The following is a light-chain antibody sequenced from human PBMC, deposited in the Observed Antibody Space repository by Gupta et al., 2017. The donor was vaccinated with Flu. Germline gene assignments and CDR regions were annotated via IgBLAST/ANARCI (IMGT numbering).Light chain of an antibody. Sequence: SYELTQPPSVSVSPGQTARITCSGDVLPKKYAYWYQQKSDQAPVLVIYEDSKRPSGIPERFSGASSETMATLTISGAQVEDEAVYDCYSTDISGSHGVFGGGTKLTVL. CDR1: VLPKKY. CDR3: YSTDISGSHGV. V-gene: IGLV3-10*01. J-gene: IGLJ3*02. CDR2: EDS.